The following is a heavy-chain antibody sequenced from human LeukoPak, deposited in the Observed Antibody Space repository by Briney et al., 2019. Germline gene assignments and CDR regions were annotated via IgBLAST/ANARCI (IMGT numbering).Heavy chain of an antibody. CDR2: IKQDGSEK. J-gene: IGHJ4*02. D-gene: IGHD3-3*01. V-gene: IGHV3-7*01. CDR1: GFTFSSYW. Sequence: HPGGSLRLSCAASGFTFSSYWMSWVRQAPGKGLEWVANIKQDGSEKYYVGSVKGRFTISRDNAKNSLYLQMNSLRAEDTAVYYCARVGGYYDFWSGYWGIYYFDYWGQGTLVTVSS. CDR3: ARVGGYYDFWSGYWGIYYFDY.